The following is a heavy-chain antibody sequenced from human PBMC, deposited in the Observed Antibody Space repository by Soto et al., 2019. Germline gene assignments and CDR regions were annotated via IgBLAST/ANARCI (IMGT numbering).Heavy chain of an antibody. J-gene: IGHJ4*02. CDR2: IWYDGSNK. CDR1: GFTFSSYG. V-gene: IGHV3-33*01. Sequence: QVQLVESGGGVVQPGRSLRLSCAASGFTFSSYGMHWVRQAPGKGLEWVAVIWYDGSNKYYADSVKGRFTISRDNSKNTLYLQMNSLRAEDTAVYYCASGGYSYGNFDYWGQGTLVTVSS. CDR3: ASGGYSYGNFDY. D-gene: IGHD5-18*01.